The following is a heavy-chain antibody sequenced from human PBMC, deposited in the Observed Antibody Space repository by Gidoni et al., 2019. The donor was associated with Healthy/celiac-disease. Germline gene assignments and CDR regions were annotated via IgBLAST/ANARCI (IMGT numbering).Heavy chain of an antibody. Sequence: TNYNPSLKSRVTMSVDTSKNQFSLKLSSVTAADTAVFYCARAYKPWRYGDPHDAFDIWGQGTMVTVSS. V-gene: IGHV4-4*07. J-gene: IGHJ3*02. D-gene: IGHD4-17*01. CDR2: T. CDR3: ARAYKPWRYGDPHDAFDI.